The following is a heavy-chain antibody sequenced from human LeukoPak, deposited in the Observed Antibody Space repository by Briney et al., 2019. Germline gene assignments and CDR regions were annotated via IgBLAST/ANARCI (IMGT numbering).Heavy chain of an antibody. J-gene: IGHJ6*03. Sequence: SETLSLTCTVSGGSISSGSYYWSWIRQPAGKGLEWIGRIYTSGSTNYNPSLKSRVTISVDTSKNQFPLKLSSVTAADTAVYYCARDRYRGQTYYYYYMDVWGKGTTVTVSS. V-gene: IGHV4-61*02. CDR1: GGSISSGSYY. CDR3: ARDRYRGQTYYYYYMDV. D-gene: IGHD3-16*02. CDR2: IYTSGST.